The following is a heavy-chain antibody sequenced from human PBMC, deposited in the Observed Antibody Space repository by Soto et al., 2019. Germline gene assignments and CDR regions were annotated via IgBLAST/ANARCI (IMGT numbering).Heavy chain of an antibody. Sequence: GGSLRLSCAASRFTFSSYWMHWVRQAPGKGLVWVSRINSDGSSTSYADSVRGRFTISRDNAKNTLFLQMNSLRAEDTALYYCARAEYDYDSSGFPLYYFDYWCQGTLVTVSS. CDR3: ARAEYDYDSSGFPLYYFDY. J-gene: IGHJ4*02. CDR1: RFTFSSYW. V-gene: IGHV3-74*01. CDR2: INSDGSST. D-gene: IGHD3-22*01.